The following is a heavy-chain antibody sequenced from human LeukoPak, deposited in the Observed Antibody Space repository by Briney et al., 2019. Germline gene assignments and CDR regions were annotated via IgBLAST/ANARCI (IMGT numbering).Heavy chain of an antibody. CDR2: IIPIFGTG. Sequence: SVKVSCTASGGTFSTYAISWVRQAPGQGLEWMGGIIPIFGTGNYAQKFQGRVTITADESTSTAYMELSSLRSEDTAVYYCARGLGDSSGYYYSDYWGQGTLVTVSS. V-gene: IGHV1-69*01. J-gene: IGHJ4*02. CDR3: ARGLGDSSGYYYSDY. D-gene: IGHD3-22*01. CDR1: GGTFSTYA.